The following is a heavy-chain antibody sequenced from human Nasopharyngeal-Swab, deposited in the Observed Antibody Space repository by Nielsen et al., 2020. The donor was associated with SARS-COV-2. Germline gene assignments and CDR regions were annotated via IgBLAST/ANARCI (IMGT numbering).Heavy chain of an antibody. CDR3: VGSSWYGDYYYYYGMDV. D-gene: IGHD6-13*01. V-gene: IGHV4-39*07. J-gene: IGHJ6*02. Sequence: SETLSLTCTVSGGSISSSSYYWGWIRQPPGKGLEWIGSIYYSGSTYYNPSLKSRVTISVDTSKYQFSLKLSSVTAADTAVYYCVGSSWYGDYYYYYGMDVWGQGTTVTVSS. CDR1: GGSISSSSYY. CDR2: IYYSGST.